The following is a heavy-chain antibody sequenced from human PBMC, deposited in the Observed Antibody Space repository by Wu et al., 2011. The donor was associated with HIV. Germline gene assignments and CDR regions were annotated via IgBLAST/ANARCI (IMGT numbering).Heavy chain of an antibody. J-gene: IGHJ4*02. CDR1: GYIFTDYY. CDR2: INPNTGGT. D-gene: IGHD2-15*01. Sequence: QVQLVQSGAEVKKPGASVKVSCTASGYIFTDYYIHWVRQAPGQGLEWMGWINPNTGGTNYAQKFQGRVTMTRDASISTAYMERSRLRFDDTAVYYCARPYCSGGNCLGFDYWGQGTLITVSS. CDR3: ARPYCSGGNCLGFDY. V-gene: IGHV1-2*02.